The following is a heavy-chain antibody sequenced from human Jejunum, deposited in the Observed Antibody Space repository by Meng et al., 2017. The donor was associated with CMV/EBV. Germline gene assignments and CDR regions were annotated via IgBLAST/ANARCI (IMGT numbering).Heavy chain of an antibody. J-gene: IGHJ4*02. CDR3: SSPPVGG. V-gene: IGHV3-11*01. D-gene: IGHD3-16*01. Sequence: QVQLVESGGGVVQPGGSLRLSCAVSGFTFSDYQMSWIRQAPGKGLEWVSYISPSGINIYYADSVKGRFTISRDNTKNSLYLQMNSLRAEDTAIYYCSSPPVGGWGQGTLVTVSS. CDR1: GFTFSDYQ. CDR2: ISPSGINI.